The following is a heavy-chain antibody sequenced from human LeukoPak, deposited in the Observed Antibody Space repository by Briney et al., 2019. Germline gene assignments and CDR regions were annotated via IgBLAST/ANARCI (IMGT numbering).Heavy chain of an antibody. CDR2: IIPILGIA. CDR1: GGTFSSYA. J-gene: IGHJ4*02. Sequence: GASVKVSCKAPGGTFSSYAISWVRQAPGQGLEWMGRIIPILGIANYAQKFQGRVTITADKSTSTAYMELSSLRSEDTAVYYCARVRSSSSEYFDYWGQGTLVTVSS. CDR3: ARVRSSSSEYFDY. V-gene: IGHV1-69*04. D-gene: IGHD6-6*01.